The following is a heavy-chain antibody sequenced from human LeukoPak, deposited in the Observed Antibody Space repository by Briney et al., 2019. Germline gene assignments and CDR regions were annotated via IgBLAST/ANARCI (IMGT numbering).Heavy chain of an antibody. Sequence: GGSLRLSCVASGFSFRTYWMHWVRQAPGTGLMWVSRINSDGSTTSYADSAKGRFTISRDNSKNTLYPQMNGLRAEDTAVYYCARGARKGDDYGGFFDYWGQGTLVTVSS. CDR1: GFSFRTYW. CDR3: ARGARKGDDYGGFFDY. D-gene: IGHD4-23*01. CDR2: INSDGSTT. V-gene: IGHV3-74*01. J-gene: IGHJ4*02.